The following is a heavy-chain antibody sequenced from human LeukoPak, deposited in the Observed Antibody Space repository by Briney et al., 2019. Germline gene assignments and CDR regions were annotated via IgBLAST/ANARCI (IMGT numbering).Heavy chain of an antibody. V-gene: IGHV4-59*08. D-gene: IGHD5-18*01. J-gene: IGHJ2*01. CDR3: ARRRGYSYDNWYFDL. CDR1: GGSISSYY. CDR2: IYYSGST. Sequence: SETLSLTCTVSGGSISSYYWSWIRQPPGKGLEWIGYIYYSGSTNYNPSLKSRVTISVDTSKNQFSLKLSSVTAADTAVYYCARRRGYSYDNWYFDLWGRGTLVTVSS.